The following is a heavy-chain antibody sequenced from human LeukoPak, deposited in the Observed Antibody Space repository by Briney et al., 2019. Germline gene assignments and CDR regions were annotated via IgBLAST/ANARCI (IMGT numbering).Heavy chain of an antibody. Sequence: ASVKVSCKASGYTFTSNYIHWVRQAPGQGLEWMGIIYPRDGSTSYAQKFQGRVTVTRDTSTSTVHMELSGLRSEDTAVYYCARDQEGFDYWGQGTLVTVSS. CDR1: GYTFTSNY. CDR2: IYPRDGST. V-gene: IGHV1-46*01. J-gene: IGHJ4*02. CDR3: ARDQEGFDY.